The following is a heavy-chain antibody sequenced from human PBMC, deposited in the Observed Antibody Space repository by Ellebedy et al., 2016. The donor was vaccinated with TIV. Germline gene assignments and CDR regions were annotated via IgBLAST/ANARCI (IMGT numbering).Heavy chain of an antibody. CDR3: ARGLMGYDSSGYYYRFNFDY. Sequence: SETLSLTCTVSGGSIRSYYWGWIRQPPGKGLEWIGSIYYGGSTYYNPSLKSRVTIAVDTSKNQFSLKLRSVTAADTAVYYCARGLMGYDSSGYYYRFNFDYWGQGTLVTVSS. CDR1: GGSIRSYY. V-gene: IGHV4-39*01. D-gene: IGHD3-22*01. CDR2: IYYGGST. J-gene: IGHJ4*02.